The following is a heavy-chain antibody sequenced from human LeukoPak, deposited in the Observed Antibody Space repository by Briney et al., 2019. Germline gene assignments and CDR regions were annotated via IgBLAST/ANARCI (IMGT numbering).Heavy chain of an antibody. CDR1: GFTFSSYA. CDR3: AKDYYYYDSSGYYSPTHNWFDP. V-gene: IGHV3-23*01. Sequence: QPGGSLRLSCAASGFTFSSYAMSWVRRAPGKGLEWVSAISGSGGSTYYADSVKGRFTISRDNSKNTLYLQMNSLRAEDTAVYYCAKDYYYYDSSGYYSPTHNWFDPWGQGTLVTVSS. CDR2: ISGSGGST. D-gene: IGHD3-22*01. J-gene: IGHJ5*02.